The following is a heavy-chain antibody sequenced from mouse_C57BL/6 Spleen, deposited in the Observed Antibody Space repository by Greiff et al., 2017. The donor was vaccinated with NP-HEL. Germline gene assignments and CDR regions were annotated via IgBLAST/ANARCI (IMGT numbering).Heavy chain of an antibody. D-gene: IGHD2-4*01. V-gene: IGHV1-55*01. J-gene: IGHJ4*01. CDR3: ARGGDYDVGNYYAMDY. CDR2: IYPGSGST. CDR1: GYTFTSYW. Sequence: QVQLQQSGAELVKPGASVKMSCKASGYTFTSYWITWVKQRPGQGLEWIGDIYPGSGSTNYNEKFKSKATLTVDTSSSTAYMQLSSLTSEDSAVYYCARGGDYDVGNYYAMDYWGQGTSVTVSS.